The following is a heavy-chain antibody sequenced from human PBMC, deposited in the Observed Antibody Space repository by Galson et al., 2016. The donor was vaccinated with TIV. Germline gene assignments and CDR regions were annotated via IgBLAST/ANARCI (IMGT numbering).Heavy chain of an antibody. J-gene: IGHJ4*02. Sequence: QSGAEVKKPGESLIISCKTSGYSFSNYWIGWVRQMPGKGLEWMGIIYPPDSDSRYSPPFQGQVTMSVDKSLSTAYLQWSSLKASDTAIYYCVRLGRLTVLGGITSHFDFWGQGTLVAVSS. CDR3: VRLGRLTVLGGITSHFDF. V-gene: IGHV5-51*03. CDR1: GYSFSNYW. CDR2: IYPPDSDS. D-gene: IGHD3-3*01.